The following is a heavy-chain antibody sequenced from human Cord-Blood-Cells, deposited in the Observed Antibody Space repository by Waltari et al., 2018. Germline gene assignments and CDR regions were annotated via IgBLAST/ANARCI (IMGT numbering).Heavy chain of an antibody. CDR3: AKESTAGGAFDI. J-gene: IGHJ3*02. CDR2: ISYDGSNK. D-gene: IGHD6-13*01. Sequence: QVQLVESGGGVVQPGRSLRLSCAASGFTFSSYGIHWGRQAPGKGLEWVAVISYDGSNKYYADSVKGRFTISRDNSKNTLYLQMNSLRAEDTAVYYCAKESTAGGAFDIWGQGTMVTVSS. V-gene: IGHV3-30*18. CDR1: GFTFSSYG.